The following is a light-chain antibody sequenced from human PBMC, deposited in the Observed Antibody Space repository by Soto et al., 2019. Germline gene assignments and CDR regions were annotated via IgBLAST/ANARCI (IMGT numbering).Light chain of an antibody. CDR1: QSVGIS. J-gene: IGKJ1*01. Sequence: DIVVTQSPGTLSLSPGERATLSCRASQSVGISLSWYQHKSGQPPRPLIYSAFNRATGIPERLSGSGAGTDFTLTISRLEPEYFAVYSCHQFGSFPRTFGQGTQVVIK. CDR2: SAF. V-gene: IGKV3-20*01. CDR3: HQFGSFPRT.